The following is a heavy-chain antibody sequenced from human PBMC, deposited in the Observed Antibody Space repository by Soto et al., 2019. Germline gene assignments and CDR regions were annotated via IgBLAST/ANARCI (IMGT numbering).Heavy chain of an antibody. CDR3: ARVGTTESCIDT. J-gene: IGHJ5*02. V-gene: IGHV4-61*01. CDR1: GGSVSAGSYY. D-gene: IGHD1-26*01. Sequence: QLQLQESGPGVVKPSETLSLTCTVSGGSVSAGSYYWSWIRQPPGGGLEWIGYINYTGDTKYNPFLKSRVPMSIDTSKNQMSLRLSSVTAADTAVYYCARVGTTESCIDTWGQGALVTISS. CDR2: INYTGDT.